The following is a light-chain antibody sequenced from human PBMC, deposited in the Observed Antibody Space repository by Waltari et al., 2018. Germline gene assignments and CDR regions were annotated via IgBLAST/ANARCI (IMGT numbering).Light chain of an antibody. CDR2: YNS. V-gene: IGLV3-21*01. CDR3: NSFTLGTALLV. CDR1: DIASKR. J-gene: IGLJ2*01. Sequence: SYVLTQPPSVSVAPGMTARITCEGTDIASKRFHWYQQKPGQAPVLVMYYNSDRPSGIPERFSGSNSGNTATLTISGLQAEDEADYYCNSFTLGTALLVFGGGTKLTVL.